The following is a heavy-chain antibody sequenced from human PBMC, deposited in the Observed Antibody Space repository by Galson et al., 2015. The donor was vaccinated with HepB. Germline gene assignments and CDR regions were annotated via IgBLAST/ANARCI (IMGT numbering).Heavy chain of an antibody. V-gene: IGHV1-69*13. J-gene: IGHJ4*02. CDR1: GGTFSGYN. CDR3: ARNVDWNFDS. D-gene: IGHD2-21*01. CDR2: IVPLYGTP. Sequence: SVKVSCKASGGTFSGYNIAWVRQAPGQGLEWMGKIVPLYGTPRYAQRLQDRVSITADDSSGTAVLELSILRSADTAVYYCARNVDWNFDSWGQGTLVTVSS.